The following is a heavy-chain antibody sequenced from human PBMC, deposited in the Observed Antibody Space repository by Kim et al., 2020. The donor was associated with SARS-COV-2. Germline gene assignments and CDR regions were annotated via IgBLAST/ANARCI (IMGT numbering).Heavy chain of an antibody. D-gene: IGHD6-13*01. V-gene: IGHV4-34*01. Sequence: SETLSLTCAVYGGSFSGYYWSWIRQPPGKGLEWIGEINHSGSTNYNPSLKSRVTISVDTSKNQFSLKLSSVTAADTAVYYCGYSSSWPAFDIWGQGTMVTVSS. CDR1: GGSFSGYY. CDR3: GYSSSWPAFDI. J-gene: IGHJ3*02. CDR2: INHSGST.